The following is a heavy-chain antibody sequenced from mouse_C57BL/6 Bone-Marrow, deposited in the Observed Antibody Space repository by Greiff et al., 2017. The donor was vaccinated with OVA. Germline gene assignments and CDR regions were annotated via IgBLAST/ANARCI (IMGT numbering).Heavy chain of an antibody. CDR3: ARHEDYYGSSYDYYAMDY. CDR1: GFTFSDYY. V-gene: IGHV5-12*01. J-gene: IGHJ4*01. Sequence: EVKLVESGGGLVQPGGSLKLSCAASGFTFSDYYMYWVRQTPEKRLEWVAYISNGGGSTYYPDTVKGRFTISRDNAKNTLYLQMSRLKSEDTAMYYCARHEDYYGSSYDYYAMDYWGQGTSVTVSS. D-gene: IGHD1-1*01. CDR2: ISNGGGST.